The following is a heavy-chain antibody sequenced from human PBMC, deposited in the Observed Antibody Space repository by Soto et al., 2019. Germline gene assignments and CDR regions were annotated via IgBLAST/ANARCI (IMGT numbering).Heavy chain of an antibody. V-gene: IGHV3-30-3*01. Sequence: GGSLRLSCAASGFTFSSYAMHWVRQAPGKGLEWVAVISYDGSNKYYADSVKGRFTISRDNSKNTLYLQMNSLRAEDTAVYYCASQEQSLDVWGQGTTVTVSS. CDR3: ASQEQSLDV. CDR2: ISYDGSNK. CDR1: GFTFSSYA. J-gene: IGHJ6*02. D-gene: IGHD6-19*01.